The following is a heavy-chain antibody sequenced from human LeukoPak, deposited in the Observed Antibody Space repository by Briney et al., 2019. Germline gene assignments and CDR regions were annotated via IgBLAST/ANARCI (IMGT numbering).Heavy chain of an antibody. CDR3: ARVGSGIDY. V-gene: IGHV4-38-2*02. Sequence: SSETLSLTCTVSGYSISSGYYWGWIRQPPGKGLEWIGSIYHSGSTYYNPSLKSRVTISVDTSKNQFSLKLSSVTAADTAVYYCARVGSGIDYWGQGTLVTVSS. CDR1: GYSISSGYY. D-gene: IGHD3-3*01. CDR2: IYHSGST. J-gene: IGHJ4*02.